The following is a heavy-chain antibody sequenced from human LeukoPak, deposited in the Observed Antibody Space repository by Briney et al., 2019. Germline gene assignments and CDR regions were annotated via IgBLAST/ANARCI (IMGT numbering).Heavy chain of an antibody. J-gene: IGHJ4*02. D-gene: IGHD3-3*01. CDR2: IKQDGSEK. Sequence: PGGSLRLSCAASGFTFSSYWMSWVRQAPGKGLEWVANIKQDGSEKYYVDSVKGRFTISRDNAKNSLYLQMNSLRAEDTAVYYCAREGYDFWSGYHDYWGQGTLVTVSS. CDR1: GFTFSSYW. V-gene: IGHV3-7*01. CDR3: AREGYDFWSGYHDY.